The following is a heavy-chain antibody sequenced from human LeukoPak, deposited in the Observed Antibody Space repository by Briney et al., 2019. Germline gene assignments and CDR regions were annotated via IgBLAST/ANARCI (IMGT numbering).Heavy chain of an antibody. Sequence: GGSLRLSCEASGVTFSSYAMSWVRQAPGKGLEWVSGISGSGGSTYYADSVKGRFTIFRDNSKNTLYLQMNSLRAEDTAVYHCANGWSPDYWGRGTLVTVSS. J-gene: IGHJ4*02. CDR1: GVTFSSYA. CDR3: ANGWSPDY. CDR2: ISGSGGST. D-gene: IGHD2-15*01. V-gene: IGHV3-23*01.